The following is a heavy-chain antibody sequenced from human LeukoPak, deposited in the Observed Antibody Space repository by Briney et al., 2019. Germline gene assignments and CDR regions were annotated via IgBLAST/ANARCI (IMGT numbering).Heavy chain of an antibody. V-gene: IGHV4-61*01. CDR1: GGSVSSDSHY. D-gene: IGHD3-22*01. CDR3: VREAATYYSDGSGYYRQTEAFDI. J-gene: IGHJ3*02. CDR2: IYYSGRS. Sequence: SETLSLTCTVSGGSVSSDSHYWSWIRQPPGKGLEWIGYIYYSGRSSYNPSLKSRLTMSVDRSKNQFSLRLSSVTAADTAVYFCVREAATYYSDGSGYYRQTEAFDIWGQGTVVTVSS.